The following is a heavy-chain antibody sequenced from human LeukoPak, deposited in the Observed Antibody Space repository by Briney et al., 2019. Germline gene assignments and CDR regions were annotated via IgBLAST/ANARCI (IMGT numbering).Heavy chain of an antibody. CDR3: ARWPPSGSGGSLHFDY. J-gene: IGHJ4*02. CDR2: INAGNGNT. D-gene: IGHD2-15*01. V-gene: IGHV1-3*01. CDR1: GYTFTSYA. Sequence: RASVKVSCKASGYTFTSYAMHWVRQAPGQRLEWMGWINAGNGNTKYSQKFQGRVTITRDTSASTAYMELSSLRSEDTAVYYCARWPPSGSGGSLHFDYWGQGTLVTVSS.